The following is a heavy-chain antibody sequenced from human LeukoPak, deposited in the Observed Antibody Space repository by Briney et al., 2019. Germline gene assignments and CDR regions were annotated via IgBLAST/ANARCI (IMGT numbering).Heavy chain of an antibody. CDR2: INPSGGST. J-gene: IGHJ4*02. D-gene: IGHD1-20*01. Sequence: ASVKVSCMASVDTFTSYEMHWGRQAPGQGLEWMGIINPSGGSTSYVQKFQGRLTMTRDMSTNTVYMHLSSLRSADTPVYYCAREGVTGTDAFDYWGQGTLVTVSS. CDR1: VDTFTSYE. CDR3: AREGVTGTDAFDY. V-gene: IGHV1-46*01.